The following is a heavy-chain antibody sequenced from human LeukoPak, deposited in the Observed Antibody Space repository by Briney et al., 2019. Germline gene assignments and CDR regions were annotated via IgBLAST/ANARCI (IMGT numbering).Heavy chain of an antibody. CDR1: GFTFSSCA. D-gene: IGHD3-10*01. Sequence: GGSLRLSCAASGFTFSSCAMSWVRQAPGKGLEWVSAISGSGGSTYYADSVKGRFTIPRDNSKNTLYLQMNSLRAEYTAVYYCAKDDSWFGELLYAYWGQGTLVTVSS. CDR2: ISGSGGST. J-gene: IGHJ4*02. CDR3: AKDDSWFGELLYAY. V-gene: IGHV3-23*01.